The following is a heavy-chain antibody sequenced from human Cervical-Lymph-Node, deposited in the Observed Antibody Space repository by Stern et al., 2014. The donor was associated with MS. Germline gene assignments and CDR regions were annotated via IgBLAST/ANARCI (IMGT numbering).Heavy chain of an antibody. CDR3: AREFNYDSSGYYFYY. Sequence: QDQLVQSGAEVKKPGSSVKVSCKASGGTFSSYTISWVRQAPGQGLEWMGGIIPLFGTANYAQKVLGRVTITADESTSTAYMELSSLRSEDTAVYYCAREFNYDSSGYYFYYWGRGTLVTVSS. CDR2: IIPLFGTA. J-gene: IGHJ4*02. CDR1: GGTFSSYT. V-gene: IGHV1-69*12. D-gene: IGHD3-22*01.